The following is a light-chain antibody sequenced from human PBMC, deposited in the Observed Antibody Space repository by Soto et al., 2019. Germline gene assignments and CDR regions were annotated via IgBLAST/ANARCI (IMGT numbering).Light chain of an antibody. J-gene: IGKJ1*01. Sequence: DIQLTQSPSFLSASVGDRVPITCRASQGISSYLAWYQQKPGKAPKLLIYAASTLQSGVPSRFSGSGSGTDFTLTISCLQSEDFATYYCQQYYSYPWTFGQGTKVDIK. V-gene: IGKV1-9*01. CDR2: AAS. CDR1: QGISSY. CDR3: QQYYSYPWT.